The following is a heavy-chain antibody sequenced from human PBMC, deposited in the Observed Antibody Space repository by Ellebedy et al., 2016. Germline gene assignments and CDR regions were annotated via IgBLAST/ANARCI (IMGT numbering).Heavy chain of an antibody. CDR3: ARDRGSSGWYSYYYYGMDV. Sequence: ASVKVSCKASGYTFTSYAMHWVRQAPGQRLEWMGWINAGNGNTKYSQKFQGRVTITRDTSASTAYMELSSLRSEDTAVYYCARDRGSSGWYSYYYYGMDVWGQGTTVTVSS. V-gene: IGHV1-3*01. J-gene: IGHJ6*02. D-gene: IGHD6-19*01. CDR2: INAGNGNT. CDR1: GYTFTSYA.